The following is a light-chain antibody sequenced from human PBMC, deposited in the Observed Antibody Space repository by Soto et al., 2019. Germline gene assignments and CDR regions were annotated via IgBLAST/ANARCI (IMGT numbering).Light chain of an antibody. V-gene: IGKV1-33*01. CDR2: DAS. Sequence: DIQMTQSPSSLSASVGDRVTITCRARQDISNYLNWYQQRPGKAPKLLIYDASNLERGVPSRFRGTRSGTHFTFAITSLQPEDVATYYCQQSDSLPITFGQGTRLEI. CDR1: QDISNY. CDR3: QQSDSLPIT. J-gene: IGKJ5*01.